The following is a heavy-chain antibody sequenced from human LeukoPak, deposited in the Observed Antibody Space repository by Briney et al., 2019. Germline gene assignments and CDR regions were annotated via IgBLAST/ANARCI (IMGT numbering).Heavy chain of an antibody. CDR1: GFTFSSYS. V-gene: IGHV3-21*01. Sequence: PGGSLGLSCAASGFTFSSYSMNWVRQAPGKGLEWVSSISSSSSYIYYADSVKGRFTISRDNAKNSLYLQMNSLRAEDTAVYYCARDGSITANDAFDIWGQGTMVTVSS. CDR3: ARDGSITANDAFDI. J-gene: IGHJ3*02. D-gene: IGHD3-10*01. CDR2: ISSSSSYI.